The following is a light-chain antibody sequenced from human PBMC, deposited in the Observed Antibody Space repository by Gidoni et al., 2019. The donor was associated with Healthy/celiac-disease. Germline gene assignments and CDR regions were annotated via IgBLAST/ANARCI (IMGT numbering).Light chain of an antibody. CDR3: CSYAGSSTLNYV. CDR2: EGS. J-gene: IGLJ1*01. V-gene: IGLV2-23*01. CDR1: SSDVGSYNL. Sequence: QSALTQPASASGSPGQSTTISCTGTSSDVGSYNLVSWYQQHPGKAPKLMIYEGSKRPSGVSNRFSGSKSGNTASLTISGLQAEDEADYYCCSYAGSSTLNYVFGTGTKVTVL.